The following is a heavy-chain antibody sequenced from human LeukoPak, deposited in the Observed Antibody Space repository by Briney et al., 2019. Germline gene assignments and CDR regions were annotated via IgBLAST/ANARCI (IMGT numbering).Heavy chain of an antibody. V-gene: IGHV1-18*01. CDR3: ARTGGSSWYAGGSALYYFDY. Sequence: GASVKVSCKASGYTFTSYGISWVRQAPGQGLEWMGWISAYNGNTNYAQKLQGRVTMTTDTSTSTAYMELRSLRSDDTAVYYCARTGGSSWYAGGSALYYFDYWGQGTLVTVSS. J-gene: IGHJ4*02. CDR1: GYTFTSYG. D-gene: IGHD6-13*01. CDR2: ISAYNGNT.